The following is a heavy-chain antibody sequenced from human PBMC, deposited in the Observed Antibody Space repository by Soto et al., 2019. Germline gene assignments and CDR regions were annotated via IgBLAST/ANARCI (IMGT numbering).Heavy chain of an antibody. D-gene: IGHD2-21*01. CDR3: ARHTWGDRGMDV. CDR1: GGSISSSSYY. V-gene: IGHV4-39*01. CDR2: IYYSGST. J-gene: IGHJ6*02. Sequence: VRTSETLSLTCTVSGGSISSSSYYWGWIRQPPGKGLEWIGSIYYSGSTYYNPSLKSRVTISVDTSKNQFSLKLSSVTAADTAVYYCARHTWGDRGMDVWGQGTTVTVSS.